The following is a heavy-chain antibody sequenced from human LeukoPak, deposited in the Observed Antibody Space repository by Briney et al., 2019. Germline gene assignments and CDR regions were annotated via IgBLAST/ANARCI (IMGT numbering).Heavy chain of an antibody. CDR2: ISSSGSTI. V-gene: IGHV3-48*03. CDR1: GFXFSSYE. D-gene: IGHD3-3*01. Sequence: GGSLRLSCAASGFXFSSYEINWVRQAPGKGLEWVSYISSSGSTIYYADSVKGRFTISRDNAKNSLYLQMNSLRAEDTAVYYCARVLLDYDFWSGYYGPFDYWGQGTLVTVSS. CDR3: ARVLLDYDFWSGYYGPFDY. J-gene: IGHJ4*02.